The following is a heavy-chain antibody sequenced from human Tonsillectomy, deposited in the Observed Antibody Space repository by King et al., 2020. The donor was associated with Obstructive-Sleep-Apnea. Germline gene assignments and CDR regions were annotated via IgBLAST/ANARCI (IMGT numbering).Heavy chain of an antibody. CDR1: GFTFSSYA. CDR2: ISGSGGST. D-gene: IGHD3-10*01. Sequence: EVQLVESGGGLVQPGGSLRLSCAASGFTFSSYAMSWVRQAPGKGLEWVSAISGSGGSTYYADPVKGRFTISRDNSKNTLYLQMKSLRAEDTAVYYCAKGGSMVRGVIRDFDYWGQGTLVTVSS. CDR3: AKGGSMVRGVIRDFDY. V-gene: IGHV3-23*04. J-gene: IGHJ4*02.